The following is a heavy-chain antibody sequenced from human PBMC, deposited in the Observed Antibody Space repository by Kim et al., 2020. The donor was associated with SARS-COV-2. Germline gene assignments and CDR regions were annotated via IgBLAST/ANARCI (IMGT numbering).Heavy chain of an antibody. D-gene: IGHD6-13*01. J-gene: IGHJ4*02. CDR2: ISGSGGST. Sequence: GGSLRLSCAASGFTFSSYAMSWVRQAPGKGLEWVSAISGSGGSTYYADSVKGRFTISRDNSKNTLYLQMNSLRAEDTAVYYCAKRVVGYSSSQNLFDYWGQGTLVTVSS. V-gene: IGHV3-23*01. CDR1: GFTFSSYA. CDR3: AKRVVGYSSSQNLFDY.